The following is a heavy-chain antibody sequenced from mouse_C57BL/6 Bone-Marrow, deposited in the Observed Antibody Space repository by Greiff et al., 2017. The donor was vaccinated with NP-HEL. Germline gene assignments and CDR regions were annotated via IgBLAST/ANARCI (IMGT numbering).Heavy chain of an antibody. CDR2: ISYSGST. V-gene: IGHV3-1*01. CDR3: ARGGSTMVTDWYFDV. J-gene: IGHJ1*03. CDR1: GYSITSGYD. D-gene: IGHD2-1*01. Sequence: ESGPGMVKPSQSLSLTCTVTGYSITSGYDWHWIRHFPGNKLEWMGYISYSGSTNYNPSLKSRISITHDTSKNHFFLKLNSVTTEDTATYYCARGGSTMVTDWYFDVWGTGTTVTVSS.